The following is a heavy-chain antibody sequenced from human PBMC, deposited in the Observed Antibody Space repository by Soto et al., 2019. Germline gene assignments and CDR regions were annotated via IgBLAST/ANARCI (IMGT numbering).Heavy chain of an antibody. J-gene: IGHJ4*02. V-gene: IGHV1-18*04. CDR1: GYTFTRYG. D-gene: IGHD2-21*01. CDR2: INLNNGKT. Sequence: QVQLVQSGAEVKKPGASVKVSCKASGYTFTRYGISWVRQAPGQGLEWMGWINLNNGKTDYQRRLQGRVTMTTDTYTTTVYMELRNLRPDDTAMYYCARDPPGSYQFDYWGQGTLVTVSS. CDR3: ARDPPGSYQFDY.